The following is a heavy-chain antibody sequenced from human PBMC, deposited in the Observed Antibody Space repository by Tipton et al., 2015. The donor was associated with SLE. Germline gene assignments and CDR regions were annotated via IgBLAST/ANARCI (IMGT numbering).Heavy chain of an antibody. V-gene: IGHV3-48*01. J-gene: IGHJ4*02. CDR1: GFTFSSYS. D-gene: IGHD5-12*01. Sequence: SLRLSCAASGFTFSSYSMNWVRQAPGKGLEWVSYISSSSRTIYYADSVKGRFTISRDNAKNSLYLQMNSLRAEDTAVYYCASIVATIGGGYWGQGTLVTVSS. CDR3: ASIVATIGGGY. CDR2: ISSSSRTI.